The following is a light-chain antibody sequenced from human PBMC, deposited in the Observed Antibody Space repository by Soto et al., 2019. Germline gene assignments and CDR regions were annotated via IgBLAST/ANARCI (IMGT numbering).Light chain of an antibody. CDR3: QQYNHWPT. Sequence: DRVMTQSPVTLSASAGERVTLSCRASESVANDLAWYQQKPGQAPTLLIYGASTRATGISARFSGSGSGTEFTLTISSRQSEDFVIYYWQQYNHWPTCGGGTKVEIK. CDR2: GAS. V-gene: IGKV3-15*01. CDR1: ESVAND. J-gene: IGKJ4*01.